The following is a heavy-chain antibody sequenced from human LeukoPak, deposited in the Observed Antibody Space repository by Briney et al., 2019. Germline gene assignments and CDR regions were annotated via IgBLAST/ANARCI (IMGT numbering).Heavy chain of an antibody. V-gene: IGHV3-49*05. CDR1: GFTFGNYG. D-gene: IGHD4-23*01. Sequence: KTGGSLRLSCRISGFTFGNYGLTWFRQAPGKGLEWVGFIQSKLADGTTRYAASVEGRFTISRDDSKTIAYLQMTSLKADDTGVYYCARDIGGKTPFKHWGQGTLVTVSS. CDR3: ARDIGGKTPFKH. J-gene: IGHJ1*01. CDR2: IQSKLADGTT.